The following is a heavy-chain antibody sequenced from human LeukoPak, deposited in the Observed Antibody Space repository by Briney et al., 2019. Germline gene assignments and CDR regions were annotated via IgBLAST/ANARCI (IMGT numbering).Heavy chain of an antibody. CDR1: GFTFSSYA. CDR3: ATTFYDSSGYYYPPGY. V-gene: IGHV3-23*01. CDR2: ISGSGGST. D-gene: IGHD3-22*01. Sequence: GGSLRLSCAASGFTFSSYAMSWVRQAPGKGLEWVPAISGSGGSTYYADSVKGRFTISRDNSKNTLYLQMNSLRAEDTAVYYCATTFYDSSGYYYPPGYWGQGTLVTVSS. J-gene: IGHJ4*02.